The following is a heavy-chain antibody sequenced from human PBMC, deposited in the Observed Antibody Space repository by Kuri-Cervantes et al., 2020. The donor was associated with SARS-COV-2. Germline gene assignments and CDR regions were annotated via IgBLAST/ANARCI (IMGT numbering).Heavy chain of an antibody. Sequence: ASVKVSCKVSGYTLSELSMHWVRQAPGKGLEWMGGFDPEDGETIYAQKFQGRVTTTEDTSTDTAYMELSSLRSEDTAVYYCTTLEQLGNYYYYYYYMDVWGKGTTVTVSS. CDR3: TTLEQLGNYYYYYYYMDV. J-gene: IGHJ6*03. D-gene: IGHD6-6*01. CDR2: FDPEDGET. V-gene: IGHV1-24*01. CDR1: GYTLSELS.